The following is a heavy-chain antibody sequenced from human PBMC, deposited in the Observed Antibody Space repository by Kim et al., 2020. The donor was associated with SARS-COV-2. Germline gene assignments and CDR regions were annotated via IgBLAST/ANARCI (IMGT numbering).Heavy chain of an antibody. D-gene: IGHD3-22*01. J-gene: IGHJ5*02. CDR1: GGSISSYY. CDR3: ARSNPPSGYYDSSRNWFDP. Sequence: SETLSLTCTVSGGSISSYYWSWIRQPPGKGLEWIGYIYYSGSTNYNPSLKSRVTISVDTSKNQFSLKLSSVTAADTAVYYCARSNPPSGYYDSSRNWFDPWGQGTLVTVSS. V-gene: IGHV4-59*13. CDR2: IYYSGST.